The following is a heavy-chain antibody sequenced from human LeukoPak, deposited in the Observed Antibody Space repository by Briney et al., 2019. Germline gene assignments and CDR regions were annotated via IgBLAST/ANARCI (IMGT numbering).Heavy chain of an antibody. CDR3: ARDLGGYDNGNXXDX. Sequence: SETLSLTCTVSGGSISSYYWSWIRQPPGKGLEWIGYIYYSGSTYYNPSLKSRVTISVDTSKNQFSLKLSSVTAADTAVYYCARDLGGYDNGNXXDXXGQGXXXXV. V-gene: IGHV4-59*12. CDR1: GGSISSYY. D-gene: IGHD5-12*01. J-gene: IGHJ5*02. CDR2: IYYSGST.